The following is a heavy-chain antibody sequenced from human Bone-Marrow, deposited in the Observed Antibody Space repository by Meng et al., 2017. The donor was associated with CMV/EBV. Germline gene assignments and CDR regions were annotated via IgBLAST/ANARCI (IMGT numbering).Heavy chain of an antibody. CDR3: ARDTKDYYDSSGYFNY. J-gene: IGHJ4*02. Sequence: SETLSLTCSVSGDSISSSSYYWAWIRQPPGKGLEWIGSIYYSGSTYYNPSLKSRVTMSRDTSKNQLTLQLTSLTAADTAVYYCARDTKDYYDSSGYFNYWGQGTLVTVSS. CDR2: IYYSGST. V-gene: IGHV4-39*06. CDR1: GDSISSSSYY. D-gene: IGHD3-22*01.